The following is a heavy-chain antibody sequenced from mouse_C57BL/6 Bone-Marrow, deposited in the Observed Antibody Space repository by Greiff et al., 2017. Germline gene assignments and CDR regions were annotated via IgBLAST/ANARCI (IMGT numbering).Heavy chain of an antibody. CDR2: IWRGGST. J-gene: IGHJ4*01. D-gene: IGHD2-1*01. V-gene: IGHV2-5*01. Sequence: VKRLESGPGLVQPSQSLSITCTVSGFSLTSYGVHWVRQSPGKGLEWLGVIWRGGSTAYNAAFMSSLSITKDNSKSQVFVKMNSLHADDTAIYFCAKEEYWNYFFYYDARDYWGQGTSVTVSS. CDR3: AKEEYWNYFFYYDARDY. CDR1: GFSLTSYG.